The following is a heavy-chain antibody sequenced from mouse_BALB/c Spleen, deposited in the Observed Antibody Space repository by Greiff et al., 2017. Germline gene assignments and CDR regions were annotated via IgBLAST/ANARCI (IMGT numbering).Heavy chain of an antibody. J-gene: IGHJ2*01. CDR2: IYTGGGYS. D-gene: IGHD2-10*01. Sequence: QVQLQQSGAELVRPGTSVKMSCKAAGYTFTNYWIGWVKQRPGHGLEWIGDIYTGGGYSNYNEKFKGKATLTAATSYSTAYMQLSSMTSEDSAIYYCARRWTYYGPHGAGYWGQGTTLTVSS. CDR3: ARRWTYYGPHGAGY. CDR1: GYTFTNYW. V-gene: IGHV1-63*02.